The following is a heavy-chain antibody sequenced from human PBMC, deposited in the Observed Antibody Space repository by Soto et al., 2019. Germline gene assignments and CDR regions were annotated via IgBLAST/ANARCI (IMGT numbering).Heavy chain of an antibody. Sequence: QVQLVESGGGVVQPGRSLRLSCAASGFTFSSYAMHWVRQAPGKGLEWVAVISYDGSNKYYADSVKGRFTISRDNSKNPLYLQRNSLRDEDTAVYYCGREGGGDIVVVVAAYYYGMDVWGQGTTVTVSS. CDR2: ISYDGSNK. CDR3: GREGGGDIVVVVAAYYYGMDV. CDR1: GFTFSSYA. D-gene: IGHD2-15*01. V-gene: IGHV3-30-3*01. J-gene: IGHJ6*02.